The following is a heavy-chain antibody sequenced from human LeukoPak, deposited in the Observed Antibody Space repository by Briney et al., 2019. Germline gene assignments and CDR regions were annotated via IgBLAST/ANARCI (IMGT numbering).Heavy chain of an antibody. CDR3: ARGERGGYDSRGNPGLFDY. D-gene: IGHD3-22*01. V-gene: IGHV3-21*01. J-gene: IGHJ4*02. Sequence: NPGGSLRLSCAASGFTFSSYSMNWVRQAPGKGLEWVSSISSSSSYIYYADSVKGRFTISRDNAKNSLYLQMNSLRAEDTAVYYCARGERGGYDSRGNPGLFDYWGQGTLVTVSS. CDR2: ISSSSSYI. CDR1: GFTFSSYS.